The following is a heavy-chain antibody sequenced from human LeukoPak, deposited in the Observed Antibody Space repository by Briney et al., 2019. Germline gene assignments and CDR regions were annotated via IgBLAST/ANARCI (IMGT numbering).Heavy chain of an antibody. D-gene: IGHD4-17*01. J-gene: IGHJ4*02. CDR2: IIPIFGTA. Sequence: ASVKVSCKASGGTFSSYAISWVRQAPGQGLEWMGGIIPIFGTANYAQKFQGRVTITAGESTSTAYMELSSLRSEDTAVYYCAGSTVTTPFDYWGQGTLVTVSS. V-gene: IGHV1-69*13. CDR3: AGSTVTTPFDY. CDR1: GGTFSSYA.